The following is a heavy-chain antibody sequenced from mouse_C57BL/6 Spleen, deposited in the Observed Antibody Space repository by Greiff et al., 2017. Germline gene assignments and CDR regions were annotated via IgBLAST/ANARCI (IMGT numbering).Heavy chain of an antibody. CDR1: GFNITDYY. Sequence: VQLQQSGAELVKPGASVKLSCTASGFNITDYYMHWVKQRTEQGLEWIGRIDPEDGGTKYDPKFQGKATITADTSSNTAYLQLSSLTSEDTAVYYGASDYGGSPFAYWGQGTLVTVSA. D-gene: IGHD1-1*01. CDR3: ASDYGGSPFAY. CDR2: IDPEDGGT. V-gene: IGHV14-2*01. J-gene: IGHJ3*01.